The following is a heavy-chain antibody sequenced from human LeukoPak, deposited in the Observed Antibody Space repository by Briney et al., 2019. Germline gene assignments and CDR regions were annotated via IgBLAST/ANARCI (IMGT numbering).Heavy chain of an antibody. CDR3: ARNYGGTY. CDR2: IKQDGSEK. J-gene: IGHJ4*02. Sequence: PGGSLRLSCSASGFTFSDYWMSWVRQAPGKGLEWVANIKQDGSEKYYVDSVKGRFTISRDNAKNSLYLQMNSLRAEDTAVYYCARNYGGTYWGQGTLVTVSS. V-gene: IGHV3-7*04. D-gene: IGHD4-23*01. CDR1: GFTFSDYW.